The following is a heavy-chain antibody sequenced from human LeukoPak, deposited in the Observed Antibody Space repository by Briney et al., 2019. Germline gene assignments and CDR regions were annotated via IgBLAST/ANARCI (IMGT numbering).Heavy chain of an antibody. V-gene: IGHV2-5*02. CDR1: EFSLSTSGVG. J-gene: IGHJ5*02. Sequence: SGPTLVNPTETLTLTCTFSEFSLSTSGVGVGWIRQPPGKALEWLALIYWDDDKRYSPSLKSRLTITKDTSKNQVVLTMTNMDPVDTATYYCAHRFIPAAIGWWFAPWGQGTLVTVSS. D-gene: IGHD2-2*02. CDR3: AHRFIPAAIGWWFAP. CDR2: IYWDDDK.